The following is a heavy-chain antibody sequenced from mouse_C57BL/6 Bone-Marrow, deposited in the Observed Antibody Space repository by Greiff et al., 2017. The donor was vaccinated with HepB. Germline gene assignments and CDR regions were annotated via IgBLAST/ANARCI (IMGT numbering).Heavy chain of an antibody. CDR1: EYEFPSHD. CDR2: INSDGGST. J-gene: IGHJ1*03. V-gene: IGHV5-2*03. D-gene: IGHD1-1*01. CDR3: ARRGTTVVPYWYFDV. Sequence: DVMLVESGGGLVQPGESLKLSSESNEYEFPSHDMSWVRKTPEKRLELVAAINSDGGSTYYPDTMERRFIISRDNTKKTLYLQMSSLRSEYTALYYCARRGTTVVPYWYFDVWGTGTTVTVSS.